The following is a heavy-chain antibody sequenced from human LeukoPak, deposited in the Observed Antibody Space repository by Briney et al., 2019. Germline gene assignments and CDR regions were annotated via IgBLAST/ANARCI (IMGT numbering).Heavy chain of an antibody. Sequence: GGSLRLSCAASGFTFSSYGMHWVRQAPGKGLEWVAVIWYDGSNKYYADSVKGRFTISRDNSKNTLYLQMNSLRAEDTAVYYCARGGEFQLLSPLYYYYGMDVWGKGTMVTVSS. J-gene: IGHJ6*04. D-gene: IGHD2-2*01. CDR3: ARGGEFQLLSPLYYYYGMDV. CDR2: IWYDGSNK. V-gene: IGHV3-33*01. CDR1: GFTFSSYG.